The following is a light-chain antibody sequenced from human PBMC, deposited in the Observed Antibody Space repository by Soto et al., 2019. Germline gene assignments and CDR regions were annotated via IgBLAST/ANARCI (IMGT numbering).Light chain of an antibody. CDR1: SSDVGAFNY. Sequence: QSALTQPASVSGSPGQSITISCTGTSSDVGAFNYVSWYQQHPGKTPKLIIYEVTNRPSGVSNRFSGSKSGNTASLPISGLQAEDEADYYCNSYASTSARLFGGGTKLTVL. J-gene: IGLJ3*02. V-gene: IGLV2-14*01. CDR2: EVT. CDR3: NSYASTSARL.